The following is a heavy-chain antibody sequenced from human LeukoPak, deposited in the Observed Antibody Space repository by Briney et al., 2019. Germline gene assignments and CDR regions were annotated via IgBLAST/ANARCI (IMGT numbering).Heavy chain of an antibody. J-gene: IGHJ3*01. CDR2: ISGSGGST. D-gene: IGHD5-18*01. Sequence: GGSPRLSCAACGFTFSSYAMSWVRQAPGKGLEWVSAISGSGGSTYYADSVKGRFTISRDNSKNTLYLQMNSLKTEDTAVYYCTTLRPYIQPRWGQGTMVTVSS. CDR3: TTLRPYIQPR. V-gene: IGHV3-23*01. CDR1: GFTFSSYA.